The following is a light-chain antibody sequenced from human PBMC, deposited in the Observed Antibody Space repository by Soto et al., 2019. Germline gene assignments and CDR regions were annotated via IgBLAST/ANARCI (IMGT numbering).Light chain of an antibody. V-gene: IGKV3-20*01. CDR1: QSVSSSY. CDR3: QQYDSSPWT. CDR2: DTS. Sequence: EIVLTQSPGTLSSSPGERATLSCRASQSVSSSYLAWYQQTPGQAPRLLVYDTSYRATGVPDRFSGSGSGTDFTLTISRLEPEDSAVYYCQQYDSSPWTFGQGTKVDIK. J-gene: IGKJ1*01.